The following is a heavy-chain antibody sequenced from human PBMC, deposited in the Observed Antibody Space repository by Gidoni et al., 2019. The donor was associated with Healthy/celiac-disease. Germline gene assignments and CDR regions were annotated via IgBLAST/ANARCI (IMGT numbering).Heavy chain of an antibody. CDR1: GFTFDDYA. V-gene: IGHV3-9*01. Sequence: EVQLVESGGGLVQPGRSLRLSCAASGFTFDDYAMHWVRQAPGKGLEWVSGISWNSGSIGYADSVKGRFTISRDNAKNSLYLQMNSLRAEDTALYYCAKEVFGAFDYWGQGTLVTVSS. D-gene: IGHD3-10*01. CDR2: ISWNSGSI. J-gene: IGHJ4*02. CDR3: AKEVFGAFDY.